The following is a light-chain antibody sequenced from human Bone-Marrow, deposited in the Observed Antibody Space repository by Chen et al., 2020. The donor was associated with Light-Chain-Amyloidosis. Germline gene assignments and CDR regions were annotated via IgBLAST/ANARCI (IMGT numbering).Light chain of an antibody. CDR1: DLPTND. J-gene: IGLJ2*01. Sequence: SYELTQPPSVSVSPGQTARITCSGDDLPTNDAYWYQQKPGQAPVLVIHRDTERPSGISERFSGSSSATTATLTISGVQAEDEADYHCQSADSSGTSEVIFGGGTKLTVL. CDR2: RDT. CDR3: QSADSSGTSEVI. V-gene: IGLV3-25*03.